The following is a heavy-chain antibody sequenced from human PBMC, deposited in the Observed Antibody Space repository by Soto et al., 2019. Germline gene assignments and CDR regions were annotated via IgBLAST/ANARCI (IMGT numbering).Heavy chain of an antibody. V-gene: IGHV3-21*01. CDR1: GFPFNTYA. D-gene: IGHD2-2*01. CDR3: AREDSIIIPAVSDF. Sequence: PGGSRRLSCTASGFPFNTYAINWVPRAPGQGLEWVSSISKSDYTYYSDSVKGRFTISRDNAKNSVSLQMNTLRVEDTAVYYCAREDSIIIPAVSDFWGQGTLVTVSS. CDR2: ISKSDYT. J-gene: IGHJ4*02.